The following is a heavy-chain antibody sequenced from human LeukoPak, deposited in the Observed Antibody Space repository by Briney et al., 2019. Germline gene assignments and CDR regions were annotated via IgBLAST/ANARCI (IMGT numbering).Heavy chain of an antibody. D-gene: IGHD3-10*01. V-gene: IGHV4-4*07. J-gene: IGHJ4*02. CDR1: GGSISSYY. CDR2: FSTSGST. CDR3: AREGVGFRPLDY. Sequence: SETLSLTCTVPGGSISSYYWSWIRQPAGKGLEWIGRFSTSGSTNYNPSLKSRVTMSVDTSKNQFSLRLSSVTAADTAVYYCAREGVGFRPLDYWGQGTLVTVSS.